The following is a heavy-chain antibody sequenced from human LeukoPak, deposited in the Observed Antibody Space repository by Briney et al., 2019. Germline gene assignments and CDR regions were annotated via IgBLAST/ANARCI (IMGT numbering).Heavy chain of an antibody. CDR2: IYSGGST. CDR1: GFTVSSNY. D-gene: IGHD2-21*01. Sequence: GGSLRLSCAASGFTVSSNYMSWVRQAPGKGLEWVSVIYSGGSTYYADSVKGRFTISRDNSKNTLYLQMNSLRAEDTAVYYCARDGGEGGSYYYYGMDVWGQGTTVTVSS. CDR3: ARDGGEGGSYYYYGMDV. J-gene: IGHJ6*02. V-gene: IGHV3-53*01.